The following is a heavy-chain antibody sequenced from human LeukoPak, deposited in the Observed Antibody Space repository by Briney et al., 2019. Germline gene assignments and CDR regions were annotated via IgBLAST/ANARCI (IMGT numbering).Heavy chain of an antibody. V-gene: IGHV7-4-1*02. CDR3: ARDPVVLRFLEWLPRADYYYMDV. D-gene: IGHD3-3*01. CDR1: GYTFTSYA. CDR2: INTNTRNP. Sequence: GASVKVSCKASGYTFTSYAMNWVRQAPGQGLEWMGWINTNTRNPTYAQGFTGRFVFSLDTSVSTAYLQISSLKAEDTAVYYCARDPVVLRFLEWLPRADYYYMDVWGKGTTVTVSS. J-gene: IGHJ6*03.